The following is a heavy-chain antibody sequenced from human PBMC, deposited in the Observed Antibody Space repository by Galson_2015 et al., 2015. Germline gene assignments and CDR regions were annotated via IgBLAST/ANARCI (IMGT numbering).Heavy chain of an antibody. D-gene: IGHD6-25*01. CDR2: IYPGDSDT. V-gene: IGHV5-51*01. CDR3: ARGPIGRRLSRTLDY. Sequence: GKGLEWMGIIYPGDSDTRYSPSFQGQVTISADKSISTAYLQWSSLKASDTAMYYCARGPIGRRLSRTLDYWGQGTLVTVSS. J-gene: IGHJ4*02.